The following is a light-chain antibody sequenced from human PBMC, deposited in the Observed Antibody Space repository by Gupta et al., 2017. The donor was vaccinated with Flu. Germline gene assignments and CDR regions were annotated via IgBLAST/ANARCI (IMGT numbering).Light chain of an antibody. J-gene: IGKJ1*01. Sequence: LTQSPATLPLSPGERATLACRASQSVSIYLAWYQQKPGQAPKLLIYDASNRASGIPARFSGSGSGTEFTLTISSLEPDDFAVYSCQQRSNYPGTFGQGTKVEIK. V-gene: IGKV3-11*01. CDR2: DAS. CDR1: QSVSIY. CDR3: QQRSNYPGT.